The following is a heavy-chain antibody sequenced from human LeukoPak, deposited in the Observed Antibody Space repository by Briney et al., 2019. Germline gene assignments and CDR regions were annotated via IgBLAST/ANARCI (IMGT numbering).Heavy chain of an antibody. CDR1: GYDISSGYY. V-gene: IGHV4-38-2*02. CDR3: SRVQRDYFMGV. Sequence: SETLSLICSVSGYDISSGYYLGWIRQSSGKGLEWIGSIYHGGNTYYSQSLKSRVTISIDASKNKFSLRHTSVIAEDTTAYYCSRVQRDYFMGVWGKETTVSVSS. CDR2: IYHGGNT. D-gene: IGHD6-25*01. J-gene: IGHJ6*03.